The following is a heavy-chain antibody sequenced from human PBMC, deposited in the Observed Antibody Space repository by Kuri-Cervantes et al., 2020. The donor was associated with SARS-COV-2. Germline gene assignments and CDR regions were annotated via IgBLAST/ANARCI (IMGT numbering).Heavy chain of an antibody. Sequence: GGSLRLSCAASGFTFSSYSMNWVRQAPGKGLEWVSSISSSSSYIYYADSVKGRFTTSRDNAKNSLYLQMNSLRAEDTAVYYCATGLLSDSSGYYSNDYWGQGTLVTVSS. CDR1: GFTFSSYS. CDR3: ATGLLSDSSGYYSNDY. CDR2: ISSSSSYI. V-gene: IGHV3-21*01. J-gene: IGHJ4*02. D-gene: IGHD3-22*01.